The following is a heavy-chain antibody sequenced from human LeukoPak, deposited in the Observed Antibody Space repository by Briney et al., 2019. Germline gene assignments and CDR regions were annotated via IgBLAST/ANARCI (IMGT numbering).Heavy chain of an antibody. J-gene: IGHJ6*03. V-gene: IGHV4-39*07. CDR2: IYYSGST. Sequence: SETLSLTCTVSGGSISSSSYYWGWIRQPPGKGLEWVGSIYYSGSTYYNPSLKSRVTISVDTSKNQFSLKLSSVTAADTAVYYCAREPINYDYYMDVWGKGTTVTVSS. CDR3: AREPINYDYYMDV. CDR1: GGSISSSSYY.